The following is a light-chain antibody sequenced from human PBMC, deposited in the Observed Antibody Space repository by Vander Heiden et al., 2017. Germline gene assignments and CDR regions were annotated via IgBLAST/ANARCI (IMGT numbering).Light chain of an antibody. CDR1: SSNIGAGYD. CDR3: QSYDSSLSGYV. J-gene: IGLJ1*01. CDR2: GNS. Sequence: QSVPTQPPSVSGDPGQRVTISCTGSSSNIGAGYDGHWYQQLPGTAPKLLIYGNSNRPSGVPDRFSGSKSGTSASLAITGLQAEDEADYYCQSYDSSLSGYVFGTGTKVTVL. V-gene: IGLV1-40*01.